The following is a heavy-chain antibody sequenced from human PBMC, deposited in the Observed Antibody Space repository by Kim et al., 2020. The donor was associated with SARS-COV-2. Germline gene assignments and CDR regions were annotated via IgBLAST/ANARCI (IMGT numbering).Heavy chain of an antibody. D-gene: IGHD6-19*01. J-gene: IGHJ5*02. CDR3: ARAPGQWLAGGDYWFDP. Sequence: LSLTCTVSGGSISSGGYYWSWIRQHPGKGLEWIGYIYYSGSTDYNPSLKSRVTISVDTSKNHSSLKLSSVTAADTAVYYCARAPGQWLAGGDYWFDPWGHGSLFT. V-gene: IGHV4-31*03. CDR1: GGSISSGGYY. CDR2: IYYSGST.